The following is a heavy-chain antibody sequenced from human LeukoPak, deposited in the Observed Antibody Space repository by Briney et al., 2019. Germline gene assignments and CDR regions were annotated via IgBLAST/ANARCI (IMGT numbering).Heavy chain of an antibody. J-gene: IGHJ3*02. V-gene: IGHV4-59*01. CDR2: IYYSGST. D-gene: IGHD2-15*01. Sequence: SETLSLTCTVSGGSISSYYWSWLRQPPGKGLEWIGYIYYSGSTNYNPSLKSRVTISVDTSKNQFSLKLSSVTAADTAVYYCARDSAGDDAFDIWGQGTMVTVSS. CDR3: ARDSAGDDAFDI. CDR1: GGSISSYY.